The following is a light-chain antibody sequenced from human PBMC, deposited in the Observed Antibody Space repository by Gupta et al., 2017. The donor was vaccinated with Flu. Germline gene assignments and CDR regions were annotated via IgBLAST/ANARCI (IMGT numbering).Light chain of an antibody. CDR3: GTWDDSMSAVV. Sequence: QSVLTQPPSVSAAPGHKVTISCSGSSSNIANNYVSWYYQLPGAAPKLLIFENNRRPSGSPDRFSGSKSGTSATLGITGLQTGDEADYYCGTWDDSMSAVVFGGGTKLTVL. J-gene: IGLJ2*01. CDR2: ENN. CDR1: SSNIANNY. V-gene: IGLV1-51*02.